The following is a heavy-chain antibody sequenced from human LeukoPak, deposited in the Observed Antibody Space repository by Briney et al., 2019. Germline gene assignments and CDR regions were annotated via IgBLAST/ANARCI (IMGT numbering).Heavy chain of an antibody. Sequence: ASVKVSCKASGYTFTGYYMHWVRQAPGQGLEWMGWINPNSGGTNYAQKFQGRVTMTRDTSISTAYMELSRLRSDDTAVYYCARDAPSHYDLWSGYYSYAFDIWGQGTMVTVSS. D-gene: IGHD3-3*01. CDR2: INPNSGGT. CDR1: GYTFTGYY. J-gene: IGHJ3*02. CDR3: ARDAPSHYDLWSGYYSYAFDI. V-gene: IGHV1-2*02.